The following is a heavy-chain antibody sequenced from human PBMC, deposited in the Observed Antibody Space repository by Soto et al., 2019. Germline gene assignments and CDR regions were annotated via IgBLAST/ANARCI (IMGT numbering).Heavy chain of an antibody. V-gene: IGHV1-8*01. D-gene: IGHD3-16*02. J-gene: IGHJ3*02. CDR3: AKYNRLHLGESSLRAFDI. Sequence: QVQLVQSGAEVKKPGASVKVSCTASGYTFTSCDINWVRQATGEGIEWMGWMNPNSGNTGYAQKFQGRVTMTRNTSISTAYMELSSLRSEDTAVYYCAKYNRLHLGESSLRAFDIWGQGTMVTVSS. CDR2: MNPNSGNT. CDR1: GYTFTSCD.